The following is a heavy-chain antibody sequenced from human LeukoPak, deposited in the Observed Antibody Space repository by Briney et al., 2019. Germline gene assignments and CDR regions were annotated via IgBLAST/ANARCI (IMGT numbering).Heavy chain of an antibody. CDR2: INHSGST. D-gene: IGHD3-10*01. J-gene: IGHJ4*02. V-gene: IGHV4-34*01. CDR3: ARDLWFGEGYFDY. CDR1: GCSFSSYY. Sequence: PSETLSLTCAVYGCSFSSYYWSWIRQPPGKGLEWIGEINHSGSTNYYPSLKSRVTITVDTSKSQFFLKLSSVTAAYTAVYYCARDLWFGEGYFDYWGQGTLVTVSS.